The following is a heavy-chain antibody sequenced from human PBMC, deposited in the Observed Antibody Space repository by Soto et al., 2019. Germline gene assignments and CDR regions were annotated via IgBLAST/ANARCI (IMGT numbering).Heavy chain of an antibody. Sequence: QITLKESGPTLVKPTQTLTLTCTFSGFSLSTSGVGVGWIRQPPGKALEWLALIYWDDAKEYSPSLKSRLTINKDTPKNQGVLIMTNMDPVDTATYYCAHKGGGDRILDYWGQGTLVTVSS. J-gene: IGHJ4*02. D-gene: IGHD3-16*01. V-gene: IGHV2-5*02. CDR2: IYWDDAK. CDR3: AHKGGGDRILDY. CDR1: GFSLSTSGVG.